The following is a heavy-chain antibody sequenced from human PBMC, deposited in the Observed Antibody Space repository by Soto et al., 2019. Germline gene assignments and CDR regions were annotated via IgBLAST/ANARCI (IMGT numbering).Heavy chain of an antibody. CDR3: ARGEAAAGTAPYYYGMDV. CDR2: ISAYNGNT. Sequence: ASVKVSCKASGYTFTSYGISWVRQAPGQGLEWMGWISAYNGNTNYAQKLQGRVTMTTDTSTSTAYMELRSLRSDDTAVYYCARGEAAAGTAPYYYGMDVLGQGTTVTVSS. J-gene: IGHJ6*02. CDR1: GYTFTSYG. V-gene: IGHV1-18*01. D-gene: IGHD6-13*01.